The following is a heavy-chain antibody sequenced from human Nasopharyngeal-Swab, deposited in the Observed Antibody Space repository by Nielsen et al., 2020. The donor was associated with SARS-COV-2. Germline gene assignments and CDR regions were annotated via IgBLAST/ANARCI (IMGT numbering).Heavy chain of an antibody. J-gene: IGHJ4*02. D-gene: IGHD1-20*01. Sequence: GALRLSCAVYGGYFRGYDWSGIRQSPGKGLEWIGEINHSGSNNYNLSLKSRVTISVETSKNQFSLKLSSVTAADTAVYYCARGRGITVTTPSPVFDYWGQGTLVTVSS. CDR1: GGYFRGYD. CDR3: ARGRGITVTTPSPVFDY. V-gene: IGHV4-34*01. CDR2: INHSGSN.